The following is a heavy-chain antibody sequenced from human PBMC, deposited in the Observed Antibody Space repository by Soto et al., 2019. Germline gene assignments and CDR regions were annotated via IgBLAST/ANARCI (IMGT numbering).Heavy chain of an antibody. CDR3: ARQSVGPYGSGSYFDY. J-gene: IGHJ4*02. V-gene: IGHV4-59*08. CDR2: IYYSGST. CDR1: GGSISSYY. Sequence: QVQLQESGPGLVKPSETLSLTCTVSGGSISSYYWSWIRQPPGKGLEWIGYIYYSGSTNYNPSLKSRATISGDTSKNQSSLKLSSVTAADTAVYYCARQSVGPYGSGSYFDYWGQGTLVTVSS. D-gene: IGHD3-10*01.